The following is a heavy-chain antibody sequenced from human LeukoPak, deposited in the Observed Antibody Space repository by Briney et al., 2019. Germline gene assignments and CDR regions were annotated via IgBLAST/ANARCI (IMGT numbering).Heavy chain of an antibody. V-gene: IGHV3-23*01. Sequence: PGESLRLSCAASGFTFSSYVGSWVRQAPGKGLEWVSAISNSGGSTYYADSVKGRFTISRDNSKNTLYLQMNSLRAEDTAVYYCANEEGTMLRGDLDYWGQGTLVTVSS. D-gene: IGHD3-10*01. J-gene: IGHJ4*02. CDR1: GFTFSSYV. CDR2: ISNSGGST. CDR3: ANEEGTMLRGDLDY.